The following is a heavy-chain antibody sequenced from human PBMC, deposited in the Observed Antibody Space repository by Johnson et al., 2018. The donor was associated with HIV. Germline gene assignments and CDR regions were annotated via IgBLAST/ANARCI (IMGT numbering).Heavy chain of an antibody. CDR3: ARKKLQYYDSSGYYDHAFDV. D-gene: IGHD3-22*01. J-gene: IGHJ3*01. V-gene: IGHV3-48*01. CDR2: ISSSSSTI. CDR1: GFTFSSYS. Sequence: MLLVESGGGLVQPGGSLRLSCAASGFTFSSYSMNWVRQAPGKGLEWVSYISSSSSTIYYADSVKGRFTISRDNAKNSLYLQMNSLRAEDTAVYYCARKKLQYYDSSGYYDHAFDVWGQGTMVTVSS.